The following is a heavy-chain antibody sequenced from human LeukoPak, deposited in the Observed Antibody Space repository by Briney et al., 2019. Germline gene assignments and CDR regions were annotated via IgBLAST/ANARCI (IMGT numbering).Heavy chain of an antibody. CDR1: GFTVSSNY. CDR2: IYSGGST. J-gene: IGHJ6*02. CDR3: ARSPDGMDV. V-gene: IGHV3-53*01. Sequence: PGGSLRLSCAASGFTVSSNYMSWVRQAPGKGLEWVSVIYSGGSTYYADSVKGRFTISRDNAKNSVYLQMNSLRAEDTAVYYCARSPDGMDVWGQGTTVTVSS.